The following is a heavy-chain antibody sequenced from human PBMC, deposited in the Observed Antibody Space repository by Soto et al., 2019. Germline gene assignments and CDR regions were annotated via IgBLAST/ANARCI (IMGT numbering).Heavy chain of an antibody. D-gene: IGHD3-22*01. J-gene: IGHJ6*02. CDR1: GFTFRNAW. V-gene: IGHV3-15*01. CDR2: IQSKADGGAT. Sequence: GGSLRLSCAASGFTFRNAWMSWVRQAPGKGLEWLGRIQSKADGGATDYAAPVKGRFTISRDDSKNTLYLQMNSLKTEDTAVYYCTTDPIFLRITMTGVVNPDAMDVWGQGTTVTVSS. CDR3: TTDPIFLRITMTGVVNPDAMDV.